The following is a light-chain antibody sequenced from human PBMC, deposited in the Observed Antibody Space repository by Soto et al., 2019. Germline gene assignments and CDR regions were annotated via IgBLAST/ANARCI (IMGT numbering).Light chain of an antibody. CDR1: QSVRSS. CDR2: DAS. J-gene: IGKJ1*01. V-gene: IGKV3-15*01. CDR3: QQRSNWWK. Sequence: DIVMTHSPGTLSVSPLEIATLFFSASQSVRSSLAWYQQKPGQAPRLFIYDASTRATGIPARFSGSGSGTEFTLTISSLEPEDFAVYYCQQRSNWWKFGQGTKVDIK.